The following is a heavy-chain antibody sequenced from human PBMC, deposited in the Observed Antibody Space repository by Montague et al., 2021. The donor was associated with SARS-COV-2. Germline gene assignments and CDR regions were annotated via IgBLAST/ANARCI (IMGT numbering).Heavy chain of an antibody. Sequence: SETLSLTCTVSGDSISIYYWSWIRQPPGKGLEWIGYVYYSGSTNYNPSLKSRVTISVDTPRNQFSLKLMSVTAADTAVYYCARGGRGAWYNHYFDYWGQGALVTVSS. V-gene: IGHV4-59*13. D-gene: IGHD6-19*01. CDR2: VYYSGST. J-gene: IGHJ4*02. CDR1: GDSISIYY. CDR3: ARGGRGAWYNHYFDY.